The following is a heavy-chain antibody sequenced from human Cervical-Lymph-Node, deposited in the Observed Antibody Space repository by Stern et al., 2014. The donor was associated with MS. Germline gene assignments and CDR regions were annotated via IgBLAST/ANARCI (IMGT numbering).Heavy chain of an antibody. CDR3: ARDSGGWYPIPLDS. CDR1: GYTFTGYY. J-gene: IGHJ4*02. CDR2: INPTNGDT. D-gene: IGHD6-19*01. V-gene: IGHV1-2*02. Sequence: QVKLVQAGAEVTKPGASVKVSCKTSGYTFTGYYIHWERLAPGQGLDWIGRINPTNGDTKYAQKLQGLATMTREASISVANVALTRLTSEDTAIYYCARDSGGWYPIPLDSWGQGTLVTVSS.